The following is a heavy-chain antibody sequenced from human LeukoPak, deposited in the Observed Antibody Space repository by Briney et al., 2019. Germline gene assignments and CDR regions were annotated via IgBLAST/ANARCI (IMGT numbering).Heavy chain of an antibody. J-gene: IGHJ6*02. V-gene: IGHV3-13*01. Sequence: GGSLRLSCAASGFTFSSYDMHWVRHATGKGLEWVSAIGTAGDTYYPGSVKGRFTISRENAKNSLYLQMNSLRAEDTAVYYCARDRRDFWSGYYNGMDVWGQGTTVTVSS. CDR2: IGTAGDT. CDR3: ARDRRDFWSGYYNGMDV. D-gene: IGHD3-3*01. CDR1: GFTFSSYD.